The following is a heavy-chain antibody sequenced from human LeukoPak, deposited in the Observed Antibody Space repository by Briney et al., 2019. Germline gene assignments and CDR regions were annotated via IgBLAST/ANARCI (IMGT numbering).Heavy chain of an antibody. CDR3: AKDPRITKLVVSGFFDH. Sequence: GGSLRLSCAASGFTFNDYAMSWVRQAPGKGLEWVSGISGSGGYTYYADSVKGRFTISRDNSKNTLYLQMSSLRPEDTAVYRCAKDPRITKLVVSGFFDHWGQGTLVTIPS. J-gene: IGHJ4*02. CDR1: GFTFNDYA. V-gene: IGHV3-23*01. CDR2: ISGSGGYT. D-gene: IGHD3-22*01.